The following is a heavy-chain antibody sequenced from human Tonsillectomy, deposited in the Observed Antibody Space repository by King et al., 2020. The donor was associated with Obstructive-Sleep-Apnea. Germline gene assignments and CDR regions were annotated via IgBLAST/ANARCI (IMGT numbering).Heavy chain of an antibody. D-gene: IGHD1-26*01. CDR2: IYQDGSNQ. CDR3: ATRDNGSYPQRH. J-gene: IGHJ1*01. Sequence: VQLVESGGGVVQPGGSLRLSCAASGFTFSDYGMDWVRQAPGKGLEWVAVIYQDGSNQYYADSVKGRFTITRDNSKNTLFLTVNSLRNWEPAVYYCATRDNGSYPQRHWGQGTLVTVSS. CDR1: GFTFSDYG. V-gene: IGHV3-30*14.